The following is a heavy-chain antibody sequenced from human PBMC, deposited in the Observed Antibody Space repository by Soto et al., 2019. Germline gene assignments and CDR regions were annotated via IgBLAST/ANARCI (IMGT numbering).Heavy chain of an antibody. Sequence: EVQLVESGGGLVKPGGSLRLYCAASGFTFSNAWMSWVRQAPGKGLEWVGRIKRNTDGGTTDYAAPVKGGFTISRDDSINTLYLQMNSVKTEDTAVYSCTTVVFWEYQLLLHYWCDPWGQGTMVTVSS. J-gene: IGHJ5*02. CDR2: IKRNTDGGTT. D-gene: IGHD2-2*01. V-gene: IGHV3-15*01. CDR3: TTVVFWEYQLLLHYWCDP. CDR1: GFTFSNAW.